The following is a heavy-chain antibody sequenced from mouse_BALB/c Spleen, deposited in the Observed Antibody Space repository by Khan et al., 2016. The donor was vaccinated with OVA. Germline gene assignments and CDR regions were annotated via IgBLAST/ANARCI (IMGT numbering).Heavy chain of an antibody. J-gene: IGHJ3*01. CDR2: INPSSGYT. CDR1: GYTFTSYT. CDR3: ARDGAYYGNDGWFAY. V-gene: IGHV1-4*01. D-gene: IGHD2-14*01. Sequence: VQLQESGAELARPGASVKMSCKASGYTFTSYTIHWIKQRPGQGLEWIGYINPSSGYTNYNQKFKDKATLTADKSSTTAYMQLSSLTSDDSAVYYCARDGAYYGNDGWFAYWGQGTLVTVSA.